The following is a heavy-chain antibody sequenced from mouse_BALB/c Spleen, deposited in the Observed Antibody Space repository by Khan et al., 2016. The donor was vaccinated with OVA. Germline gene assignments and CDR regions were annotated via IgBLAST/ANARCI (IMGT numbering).Heavy chain of an antibody. D-gene: IGHD1-1*01. J-gene: IGHJ1*01. CDR3: ARPPITTIVATSYWFFDV. Sequence: EVELVESGGDLVKPGGSLKLSCAASGFTLSGYALSWVRQTPEKRLEWVATISSGDSYTYYPDSVTGRFTISRDNAKHTLYLQMSSLWSEDTARYYCARPPITTIVATSYWFFDVWGAGTTVTVSS. CDR2: ISSGDSYT. CDR1: GFTLSGYA. V-gene: IGHV5-9-3*01.